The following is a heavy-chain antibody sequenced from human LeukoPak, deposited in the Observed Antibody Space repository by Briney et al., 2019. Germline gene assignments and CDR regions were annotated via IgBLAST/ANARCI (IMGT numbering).Heavy chain of an antibody. CDR1: GASMTTHH. D-gene: IGHD5-18*01. CDR2: VFDSGRT. Sequence: SETLSLTCTVSGASMTTHHWDWIRQTPGKGLEWLGYVFDSGRTKESPSLKGRVTLSADTSKNQLSLRLSSVTAADTAVYYCTTIKRGNIFGYFDFWGQGILVTVSS. V-gene: IGHV4-59*11. CDR3: TTIKRGNIFGYFDF. J-gene: IGHJ4*02.